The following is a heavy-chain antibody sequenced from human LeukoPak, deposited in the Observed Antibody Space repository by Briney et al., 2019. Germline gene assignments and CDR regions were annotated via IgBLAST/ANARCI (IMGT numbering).Heavy chain of an antibody. CDR3: ARAVVPAALDWAEYFQH. J-gene: IGHJ1*01. Sequence: SQTLSLTCAISGDSVSSNSAAWNWIRQSPSRGLEWLGRTYYRSKWYNDYAVSVKSRITINPDTSKNQFSLQLNSVTPEDTAVYSCARAVVPAALDWAEYFQHWGQGTWSPSPQ. CDR2: TYYRSKWYN. D-gene: IGHD2-2*01. CDR1: GDSVSSNSAA. V-gene: IGHV6-1*01.